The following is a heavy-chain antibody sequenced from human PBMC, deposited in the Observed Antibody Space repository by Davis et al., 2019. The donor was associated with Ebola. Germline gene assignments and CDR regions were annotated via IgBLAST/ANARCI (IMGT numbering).Heavy chain of an antibody. D-gene: IGHD5-18*01. Sequence: PGGSLRLSCAASGFTFTNYAMSWVRQAPGKGLEWVSSISSTGSYMYYADSMKGRFTVSRDNAKTSLYLQMDSLRAEDTAVYYCARVRVDSPMVNAFDIWGQGTMVTVSS. J-gene: IGHJ3*02. CDR1: GFTFTNYA. CDR3: ARVRVDSPMVNAFDI. V-gene: IGHV3-21*01. CDR2: ISSTGSYM.